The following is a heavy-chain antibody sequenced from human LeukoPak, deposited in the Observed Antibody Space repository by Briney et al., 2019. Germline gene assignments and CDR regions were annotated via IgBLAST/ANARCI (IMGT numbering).Heavy chain of an antibody. CDR1: GYTFTDYY. V-gene: IGHV1-2*02. CDR2: INPDSGGT. D-gene: IGHD4-23*01. Sequence: ASVKVSCKASGYTFTDYYMHWVRQAPGQGLEWMGWINPDSGGTNYAQNFQGRVTMTRDTSISTAYMELSRLGSDDTAVYYCARPFIETPSLGALDYWGQGTLVTVSS. CDR3: ARPFIETPSLGALDY. J-gene: IGHJ4*02.